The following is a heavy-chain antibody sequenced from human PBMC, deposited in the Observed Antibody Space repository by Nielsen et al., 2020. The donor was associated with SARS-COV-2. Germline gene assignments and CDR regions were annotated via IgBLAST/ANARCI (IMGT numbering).Heavy chain of an antibody. CDR3: ARRHMTLFGAATDHLDF. CDR1: GYSFSSYW. V-gene: IGHV5-51*01. D-gene: IGHD3-16*01. Sequence: GESLKISCEASGYSFSSYWIAWVRQRPGKGLEWMGILYPGDSETKYSPSFQGQVTMSVDKSLRTAYLQWRTLKASDTAMYYCARRHMTLFGAATDHLDFWRHGTLGSVSS. CDR2: LYPGDSET. J-gene: IGHJ4*01.